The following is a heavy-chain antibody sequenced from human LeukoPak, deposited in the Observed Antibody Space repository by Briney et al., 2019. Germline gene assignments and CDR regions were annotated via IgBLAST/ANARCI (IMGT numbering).Heavy chain of an antibody. D-gene: IGHD2-15*01. CDR2: ISSSGSTI. CDR1: GFTFSSYE. CDR3: AKDLGYCSSGSCTTIDY. V-gene: IGHV3-48*03. Sequence: GGSLRLSCAASGFTFSSYEMNWVRQAPGKGLEWVSYISSSGSTIYYADSVKGRFTISRDNSKNTLYLQMDSLRAEDTAVYYCAKDLGYCSSGSCTTIDYWGQGTLDTVSS. J-gene: IGHJ4*02.